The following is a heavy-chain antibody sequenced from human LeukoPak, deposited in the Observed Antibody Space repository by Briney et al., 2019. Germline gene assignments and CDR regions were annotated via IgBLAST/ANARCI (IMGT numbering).Heavy chain of an antibody. D-gene: IGHD1-1*01. CDR2: ISYDGSNK. V-gene: IGHV3-30*04. J-gene: IGHJ4*02. CDR1: GFTFSSYA. CDR3: ARSLERPLDIYCFDY. Sequence: GGSLRLSCAASGFTFSSYAMHWVRQAPGKGLEWVAVISYDGSNKYYADSVKGRFTISRDNSKNTLYLQMNSLRAEDTAVYYCARSLERPLDIYCFDYWGQGTLVTVSS.